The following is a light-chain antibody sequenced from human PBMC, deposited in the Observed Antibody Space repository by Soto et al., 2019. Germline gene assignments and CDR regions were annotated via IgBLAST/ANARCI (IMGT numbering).Light chain of an antibody. CDR3: GTWDSSLSSYV. CDR1: SSNIGSNY. CDR2: DNN. Sequence: VLTQPPSVSAAPGQKVTISCSGSSSNIGSNYVSWYQQLPGTAPKFLIYDNNQRPSGIPDRFSGSKSGTSATLGITGLQTGDEADYYCGTWDSSLSSYVFGTGTKVTVL. V-gene: IGLV1-51*01. J-gene: IGLJ1*01.